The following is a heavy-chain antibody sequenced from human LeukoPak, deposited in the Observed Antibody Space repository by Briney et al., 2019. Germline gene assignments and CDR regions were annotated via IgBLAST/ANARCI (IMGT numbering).Heavy chain of an antibody. D-gene: IGHD4-11*01. V-gene: IGHV3-7*01. CDR2: IKQDGSEK. Sequence: RGSLRLSCAASGFTFSSYWMSWVRQAPGKGLEWVANIKQDGSEKYYVDSVKGRFTISRDNAKNSLYLQMNSLRAEDTAVYYCARDDYSEAPGYYGMDVWGQGTTVTVSS. CDR1: GFTFSSYW. CDR3: ARDDYSEAPGYYGMDV. J-gene: IGHJ6*02.